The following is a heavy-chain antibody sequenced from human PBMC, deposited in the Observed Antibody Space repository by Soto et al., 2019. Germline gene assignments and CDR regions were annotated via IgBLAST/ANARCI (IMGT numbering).Heavy chain of an antibody. V-gene: IGHV3-33*01. Sequence: QVELVESGGGLVQPGRSLRLSCAASGFTFSHYQMHWVRQAPGRGLEWVAMIWSDGSREVYADSVRGRFSISRENSKSTLFLEMNTLRTEDTAVYYCVRGGEVGKWNFDYWGLGTLVTVSS. CDR2: IWSDGSRE. D-gene: IGHD1-26*01. CDR1: GFTFSHYQ. CDR3: VRGGEVGKWNFDY. J-gene: IGHJ4*02.